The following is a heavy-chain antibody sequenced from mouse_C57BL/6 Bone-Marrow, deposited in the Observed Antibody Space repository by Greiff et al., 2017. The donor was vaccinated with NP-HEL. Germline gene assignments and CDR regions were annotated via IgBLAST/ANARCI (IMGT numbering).Heavy chain of an antibody. D-gene: IGHD1-1*01. CDR3: ARERDNYYGSIDY. CDR1: GYTFTSYW. J-gene: IGHJ2*01. Sequence: QVQLQQPGAELVKPGASVKLSCKASGYTFTSYWMHWVKQRPGQGLEWIGMIHPNSGSTNYNEKFKSKATLTVDKSSSTAYMQLSNLTSEDSAVYYCARERDNYYGSIDYWGQGTTLTVSS. V-gene: IGHV1-64*01. CDR2: IHPNSGST.